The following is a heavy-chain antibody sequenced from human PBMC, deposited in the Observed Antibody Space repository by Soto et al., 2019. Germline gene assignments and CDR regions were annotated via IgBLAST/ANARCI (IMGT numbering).Heavy chain of an antibody. CDR3: ARSRAAAGLYYYYGMDV. CDR1: GFTCSSYA. J-gene: IGHJ6*02. CDR2: ISYDGSNK. Sequence: GGSLRLSCAASGFTCSSYAMHWFRQAPGKGLEWVAVISYDGSNKYYADSVKGRFTISRDNSKNTLYLQMNSLRAEDTAVYYCARSRAAAGLYYYYGMDVWGQGTTVTVSS. D-gene: IGHD6-13*01. V-gene: IGHV3-30-3*01.